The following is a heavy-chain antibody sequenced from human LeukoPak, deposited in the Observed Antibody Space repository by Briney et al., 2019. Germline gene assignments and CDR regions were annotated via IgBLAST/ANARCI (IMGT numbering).Heavy chain of an antibody. Sequence: PPGGSLRLSCAASGFTFRSYAMSWVRQAPGKGLEWVSAIGGGGGSTYYADSVKGRLTISRDNSKNTLHLQMNNLRAEDTAVYLCAKKTSEYGEASSPDYWGQGTLVTVSS. CDR2: IGGGGGST. V-gene: IGHV3-23*01. D-gene: IGHD4-17*01. CDR3: AKKTSEYGEASSPDY. J-gene: IGHJ4*02. CDR1: GFTFRSYA.